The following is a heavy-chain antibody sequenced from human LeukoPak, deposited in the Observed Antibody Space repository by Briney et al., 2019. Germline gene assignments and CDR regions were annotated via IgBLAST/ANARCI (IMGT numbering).Heavy chain of an antibody. D-gene: IGHD1-26*01. CDR2: IYYSGST. CDR1: GGSISSSSYY. J-gene: IGHJ4*02. Sequence: TSETLSPTCTVSGGSISSSSYYWGWIRQPPGKGLEWIGSIYYSGSTYYNPSLKSRVTISVDTSKNQFSLKLSSVTAADTAVYYCARQQGYSGNNFDYWGQGTLVTVSS. V-gene: IGHV4-39*01. CDR3: ARQQGYSGNNFDY.